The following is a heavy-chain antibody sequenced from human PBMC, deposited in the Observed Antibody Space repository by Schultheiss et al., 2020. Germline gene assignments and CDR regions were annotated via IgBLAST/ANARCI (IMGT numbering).Heavy chain of an antibody. CDR2: IRNKANGYST. CDR1: GFTFSTYG. J-gene: IGHJ4*02. D-gene: IGHD1-26*01. Sequence: GESLKISCAASGFTFSTYGMSWVRQAPGKGLEWVGRIRNKANGYSTEYAASVRGRFTISPDDSKNSLYLQMNSLRAEDTAVYYCARDVFDPVRIVGATGYFDHWGQGTLVTVSS. V-gene: IGHV3-72*01. CDR3: ARDVFDPVRIVGATGYFDH.